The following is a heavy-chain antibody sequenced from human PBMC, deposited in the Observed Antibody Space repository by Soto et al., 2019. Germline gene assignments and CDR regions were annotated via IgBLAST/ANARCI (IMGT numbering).Heavy chain of an antibody. CDR1: GFTFSSYS. CDR2: ISSSSSYI. J-gene: IGHJ4*02. Sequence: EVQLVESGGGLVKPGGSLRLSCAASGFTFSSYSMNWVRQAPGKGLEWVSSISSSSSYIYYADSVKGRFTISRDNAKNSLYLQMNSLRAEDTAVYYCATYGWQQLVLDYWVQGTLVTVSS. V-gene: IGHV3-21*01. D-gene: IGHD6-13*01. CDR3: ATYGWQQLVLDY.